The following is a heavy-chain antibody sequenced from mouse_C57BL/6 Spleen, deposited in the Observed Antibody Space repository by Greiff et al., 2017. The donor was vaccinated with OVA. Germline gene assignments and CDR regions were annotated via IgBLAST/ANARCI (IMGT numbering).Heavy chain of an antibody. J-gene: IGHJ4*01. CDR2: IRNKANGYTT. Sequence: DVQLQESGGGLVQPGGSLSLSCAASGFTFTDYYMSWVRQPPGKALEWLGFIRNKANGYTTEYSASVKGRFTISRDNSQSILYLQMNALRAEDSATYYCARSSYGDAMDYWGQGTSVTVSS. D-gene: IGHD1-1*01. CDR1: GFTFTDYY. CDR3: ARSSYGDAMDY. V-gene: IGHV7-3*01.